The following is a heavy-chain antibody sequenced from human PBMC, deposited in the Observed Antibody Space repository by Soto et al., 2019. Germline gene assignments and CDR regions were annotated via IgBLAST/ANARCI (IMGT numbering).Heavy chain of an antibody. CDR3: ATHFYGAYVVDS. D-gene: IGHD4-17*01. V-gene: IGHV4-38-2*02. CDR1: GFSISSGHY. CDR2: THRSGRT. Sequence: SETLSLTCTVSGFSISSGHYWGWMRQTPGKGLEWIGSTHRSGRTYYSTSLKSRVTISVDTSKNQVSLRLRSVTAADTALYYCATHFYGAYVVDSWGQGTLVTVSS. J-gene: IGHJ4*02.